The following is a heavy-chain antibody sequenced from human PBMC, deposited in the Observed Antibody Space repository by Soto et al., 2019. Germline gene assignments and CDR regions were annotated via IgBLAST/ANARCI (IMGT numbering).Heavy chain of an antibody. Sequence: QLQLQESGPGLVKPSETLSLTCTVSGGSVSSSNSYWGWIRQPPGKGLEWIGSIYYSGSTYYNPSLKSRVTISVDTSKNHFSLKLSSVTAADTAVYYCARHKSYDILTAYDYWGQGTLVTVSS. CDR2: IYYSGST. V-gene: IGHV4-39*01. CDR3: ARHKSYDILTAYDY. J-gene: IGHJ4*02. CDR1: GGSVSSSNSY. D-gene: IGHD3-9*01.